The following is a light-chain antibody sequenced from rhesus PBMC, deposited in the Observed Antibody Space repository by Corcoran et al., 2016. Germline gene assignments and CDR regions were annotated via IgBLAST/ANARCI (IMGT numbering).Light chain of an antibody. Sequence: DIQMTQSPSSLSASVGDRVTITCRASENVNNYLTWSRQKPGKAPKLLIYQASTLQSGVPSRFSGSGAGTDYTVTISSLQPEDVATYYCQHGYGTPFTFGPGTKLDIK. CDR3: QHGYGTPFT. V-gene: IGKV1-74*01. CDR1: ENVNNY. J-gene: IGKJ3*01. CDR2: QAS.